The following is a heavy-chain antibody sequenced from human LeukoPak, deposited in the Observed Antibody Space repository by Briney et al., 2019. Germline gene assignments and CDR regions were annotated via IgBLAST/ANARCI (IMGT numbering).Heavy chain of an antibody. V-gene: IGHV4-4*02. Sequence: SGTLSLTCAVSGGSISSTKWWSLVRQPPGKGLEWIGEIYHSGSTNYNPSLKSRVTISVDKSKNQFSLNLTSVTAADTAVYYCAREHISGASPMDVWGQGTTVTVSS. CDR3: AREHISGASPMDV. D-gene: IGHD6-19*01. CDR2: IYHSGST. CDR1: GGSISSTKW. J-gene: IGHJ6*02.